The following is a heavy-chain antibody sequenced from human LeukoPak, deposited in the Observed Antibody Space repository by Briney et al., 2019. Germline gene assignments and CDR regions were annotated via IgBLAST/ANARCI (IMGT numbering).Heavy chain of an antibody. J-gene: IGHJ4*02. V-gene: IGHV4-34*01. CDR1: GGSFSGYY. CDR3: ARGPHTFGGVIVTY. CDR2: INHSGST. Sequence: SETLSLTCAVYGGSFSGYYWSWLRQPPGKGLEWLGEINHSGSTNYNPSLKSRVTISVDTSKNQFSLKLSSVTAADTAVYYCARGPHTFGGVIVTYWGQGTLVTVSS. D-gene: IGHD3-16*02.